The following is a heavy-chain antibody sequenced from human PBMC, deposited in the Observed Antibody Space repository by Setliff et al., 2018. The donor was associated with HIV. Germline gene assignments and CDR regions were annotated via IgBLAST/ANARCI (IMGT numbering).Heavy chain of an antibody. CDR1: GVSITSYY. V-gene: IGHV4-59*01. D-gene: IGHD2-2*01. CDR3: ARVYVVLPTSNWFDP. Sequence: SETLSLTCTVSGVSITSYYWGWVRQVPGKGLEWIGNTYYGGSTDYSNYNPSVKSRATISVDIYRKQLSLNLRSVTAADTAVYYCARVYVVLPTSNWFDPWGQGTLVTVSS. J-gene: IGHJ5*02. CDR2: TYYGGSTDYS.